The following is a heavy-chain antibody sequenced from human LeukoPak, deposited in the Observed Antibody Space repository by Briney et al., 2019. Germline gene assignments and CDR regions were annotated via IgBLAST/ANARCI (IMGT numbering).Heavy chain of an antibody. CDR2: ISIGSSTL. CDR3: AKDFRVSY. J-gene: IGHJ4*02. V-gene: IGHV3-48*01. Sequence: PGGSLRLSCAASGFTFSSYTLNWVRQAPGKGLEWVSYISIGSSTLHYADSVKGRFTISRDNSKNTLSLQMNSLRAEDTAVYYCAKDFRVSYWGQGTLVTVSS. CDR1: GFTFSSYT.